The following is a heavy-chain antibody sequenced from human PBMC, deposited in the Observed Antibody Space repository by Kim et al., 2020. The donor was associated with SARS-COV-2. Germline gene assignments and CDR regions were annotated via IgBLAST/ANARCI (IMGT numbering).Heavy chain of an antibody. CDR2: ISGSGGNT. CDR3: AKAIPSSITVADY. D-gene: IGHD6-19*01. CDR1: GFTFSSYA. J-gene: IGHJ4*02. V-gene: IGHV3-23*01. Sequence: GGSLRLSCAASGFTFSSYAMTWVRQAPGKGLEWVSSISGSGGNTYYADSVKGRFTISRDNSRNTLYLQMNSLRAEDTAMYYCAKAIPSSITVADYWGQGTLVTVSS.